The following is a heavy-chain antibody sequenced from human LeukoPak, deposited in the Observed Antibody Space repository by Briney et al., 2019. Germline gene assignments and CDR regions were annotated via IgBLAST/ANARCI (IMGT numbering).Heavy chain of an antibody. CDR3: ARGPSGYHNT. CDR1: GFTFSNYG. Sequence: GGSLRLSCAASGFTFSNYGMSWVRQAPGKGLEWVSGISGSGDSTFYADSVKGRFTISRDNSKNALYLQMNSLRAEDTAVYYCARGPSGYHNTGGQGTLVTVSS. D-gene: IGHD5-12*01. CDR2: ISGSGDST. V-gene: IGHV3-23*01. J-gene: IGHJ4*02.